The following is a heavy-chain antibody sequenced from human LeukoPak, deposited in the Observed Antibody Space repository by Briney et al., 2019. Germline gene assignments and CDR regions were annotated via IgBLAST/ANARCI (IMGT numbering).Heavy chain of an antibody. D-gene: IGHD2-2*01. CDR1: GFTSSSHA. Sequence: GGSLRLSCAASGFTSSSHAMSWVRQAPGKGLEWVSAISGSGGSTYYADSVRGRFTISRDNSKNTLYLQMNSLRAEDTAVYYCAKDPASGPVVPAAMPVEFNWFDPWGQGTLVTVSS. V-gene: IGHV3-23*01. J-gene: IGHJ5*02. CDR3: AKDPASGPVVPAAMPVEFNWFDP. CDR2: ISGSGGST.